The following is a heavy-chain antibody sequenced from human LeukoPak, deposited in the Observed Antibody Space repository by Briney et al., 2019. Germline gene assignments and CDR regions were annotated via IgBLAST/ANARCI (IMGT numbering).Heavy chain of an antibody. V-gene: IGHV3-23*01. CDR3: AKDGRAVVVAATLDY. Sequence: GGSLRLSCAASGFTFSSYAMSWVRQAPGKGLEWVSAISGSGGSTYYADSVKGRFTISRDNSKNTLYLQMNSLRAEDTAVYYCAKDGRAVVVAATLDYWGQGTLVTVSS. J-gene: IGHJ4*02. CDR1: GFTFSSYA. D-gene: IGHD2-15*01. CDR2: ISGSGGST.